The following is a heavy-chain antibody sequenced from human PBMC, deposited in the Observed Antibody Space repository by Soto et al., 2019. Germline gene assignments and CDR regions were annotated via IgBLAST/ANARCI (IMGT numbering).Heavy chain of an antibody. CDR2: IYPGDSDT. J-gene: IGHJ3*02. Sequence: PGAAQKSSCKGCGYGFTNFWMAWVRQMPGKGLEWMGIIYPGDSDTRYSPSFQGQVTISADKSINTAYLQCNNLKASDTAMYYCARTTVTTDSAFDIWGRGTMVTVSS. V-gene: IGHV5-51*01. CDR3: ARTTVTTDSAFDI. CDR1: GYGFTNFW. D-gene: IGHD4-17*01.